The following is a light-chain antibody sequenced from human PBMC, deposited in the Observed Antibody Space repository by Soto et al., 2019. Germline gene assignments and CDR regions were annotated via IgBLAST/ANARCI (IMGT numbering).Light chain of an antibody. CDR1: QSVSSW. CDR3: QQYSNFPWT. CDR2: KAS. V-gene: IGKV1-5*03. J-gene: IGKJ1*01. Sequence: DIQMTQSPFALSASVGDRVTITCRASQSVSSWLAWYQQKPGKAPSLLISKASDLGTEVPSRFSGSGSGTEFTLTISSLQPDDFATYYCQQYSNFPWTFGQGTKVEIK.